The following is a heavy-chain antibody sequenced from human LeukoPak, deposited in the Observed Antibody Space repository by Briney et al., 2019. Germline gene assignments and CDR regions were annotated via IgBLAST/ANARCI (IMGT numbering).Heavy chain of an antibody. J-gene: IGHJ4*02. CDR2: IHPDSGDT. CDR3: ARGPIVTSD. V-gene: IGHV1-2*02. CDR1: GYTFTGYY. D-gene: IGHD4-11*01. Sequence: ASVKVSCKASGYTFTGYYIHWVRQAPGQALEWMAWIHPDSGDTRYSQKFQGRVTVTRDTSISTAYMELSRLRSDDTAVYYCARGPIVTSDWGQGTLVTVSS.